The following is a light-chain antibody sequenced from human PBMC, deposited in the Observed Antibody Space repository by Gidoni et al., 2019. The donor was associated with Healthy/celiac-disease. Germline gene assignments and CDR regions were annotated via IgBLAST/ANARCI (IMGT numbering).Light chain of an antibody. V-gene: IGKV3-15*01. CDR2: GAS. Sequence: VMTQSPPTLSVSPGERATLSCRASQSVSSNLAWYQQKPGQAPRLLIYGASNRATGIPARFSGSGSGTEFTLTISSLQSEDFAVYYCQQYNNWPYTFGQGTKLEIK. CDR3: QQYNNWPYT. CDR1: QSVSSN. J-gene: IGKJ2*01.